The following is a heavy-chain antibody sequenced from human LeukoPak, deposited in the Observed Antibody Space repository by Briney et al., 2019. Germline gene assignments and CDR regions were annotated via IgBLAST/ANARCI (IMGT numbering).Heavy chain of an antibody. Sequence: GGSLRLSCAASGFTFSSFGMSWVRQAPGKGLEWVSSISGSGGSNYYADSVKGRFTISRDNFKNMLYLQMNSLRAEDTAVYYCAKDWHISSWYGRFDPWGQGTLVTVSS. CDR3: AKDWHISSWYGRFDP. D-gene: IGHD6-13*01. CDR1: GFTFSSFG. J-gene: IGHJ5*02. CDR2: ISGSGGSN. V-gene: IGHV3-23*01.